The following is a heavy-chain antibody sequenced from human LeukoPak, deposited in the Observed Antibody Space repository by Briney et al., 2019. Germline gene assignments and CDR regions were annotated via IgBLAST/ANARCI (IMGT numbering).Heavy chain of an antibody. D-gene: IGHD6-13*01. Sequence: ASVKVSCKASGYTFTGYYMHWVRQAPGQGLEWMGWINPNSGGTNYAQKFQGRVTMTRNTSISTAYMELSSLRSEDTAVYYCARGIAAAGTVWFDPWGQGTLVTVSS. CDR3: ARGIAAAGTVWFDP. V-gene: IGHV1-2*02. J-gene: IGHJ5*02. CDR1: GYTFTGYY. CDR2: INPNSGGT.